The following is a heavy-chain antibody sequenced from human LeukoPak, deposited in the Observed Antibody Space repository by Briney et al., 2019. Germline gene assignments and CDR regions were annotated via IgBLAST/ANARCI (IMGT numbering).Heavy chain of an antibody. CDR3: AKDYGGGGVDY. D-gene: IGHD4-23*01. Sequence: PGGSLSLSCAASGFTFDDYAMHWVRQAPGKGLEWVSGISWNSGSIGYADSVKGRFTISRDNAKNSLCLQMNSLRAEDTALYYCAKDYGGGGVDYWGQGTLVTVSS. J-gene: IGHJ4*02. CDR2: ISWNSGSI. CDR1: GFTFDDYA. V-gene: IGHV3-9*01.